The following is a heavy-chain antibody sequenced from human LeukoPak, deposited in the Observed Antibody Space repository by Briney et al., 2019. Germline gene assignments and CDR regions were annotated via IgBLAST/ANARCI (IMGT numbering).Heavy chain of an antibody. V-gene: IGHV4-39*07. CDR1: GGSISSSSYY. CDR2: IYYSGST. Sequence: PSETLSLTCTVSGGSISSSSYYWGWIRQPPGKGLEWIGSIYYSGSTYYNPSLKSRVTISVDTSKNQFSLKLSSVTAADTAVYYCARDIAWEPIAWGQGTMVTVSS. J-gene: IGHJ3*01. CDR3: ARDIAWEPIA. D-gene: IGHD1-26*01.